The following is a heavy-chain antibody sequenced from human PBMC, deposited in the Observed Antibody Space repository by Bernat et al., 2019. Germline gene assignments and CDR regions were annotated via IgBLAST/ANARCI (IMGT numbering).Heavy chain of an antibody. CDR2: IKQDGSGK. D-gene: IGHD2-2*01. CDR3: GGDGMAASVYYYMDG. CDR1: GFTFSSYW. Sequence: EVQLVESGGGLVQPGGSLRLSCAASGFTFSSYWMNWVRQAPGKGLEWVANIKQDGSGKYYVDSVKGRFTISRDNAKNSLYLQMNSLRAEDTAVDYCGGDGMAASVYYYMDGWGKGTTVTVSS. V-gene: IGHV3-7*01. J-gene: IGHJ6*03.